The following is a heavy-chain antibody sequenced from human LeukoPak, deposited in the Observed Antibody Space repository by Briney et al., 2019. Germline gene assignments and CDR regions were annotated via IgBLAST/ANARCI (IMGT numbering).Heavy chain of an antibody. Sequence: SETLSLTCTVSGGSISSHYWSWIRQPPGKRLEWIGYIYYSGSSNYNPSLKSRVTISVDTSKNQFSLKLSSVTAADTAVYYCARGPGEYDSSPGYYFDYWGQGTLVTVSS. CDR3: ARGPGEYDSSPGYYFDY. CDR2: IYYSGSS. D-gene: IGHD3-22*01. V-gene: IGHV4-59*11. CDR1: GGSISSHY. J-gene: IGHJ4*02.